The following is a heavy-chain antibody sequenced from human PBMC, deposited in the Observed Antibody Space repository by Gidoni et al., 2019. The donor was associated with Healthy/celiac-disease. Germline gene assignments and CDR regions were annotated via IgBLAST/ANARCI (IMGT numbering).Heavy chain of an antibody. CDR2: ISAYNGNT. J-gene: IGHJ6*03. CDR1: GYTFTSYG. Sequence: QVQLVQSGAEVKKPGASVKVSCKASGYTFTSYGISWVRRAPGQGLEWMGWISAYNGNTNYAQKVQGRVTMTTDTSTSTAYMELRSLRSDDTAVYYCARDVVVVPAARGYYYMDVWGKGTTVTVSS. D-gene: IGHD2-2*01. CDR3: ARDVVVVPAARGYYYMDV. V-gene: IGHV1-18*01.